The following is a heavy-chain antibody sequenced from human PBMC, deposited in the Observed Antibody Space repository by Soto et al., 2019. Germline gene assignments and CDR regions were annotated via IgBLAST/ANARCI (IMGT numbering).Heavy chain of an antibody. J-gene: IGHJ4*02. V-gene: IGHV3-23*01. Sequence: EVRLLESGGGLVQPGGSLRLSCAASGFTFSSYAMSWVRQAPGKGLEWVSAISGSGGSTYYADSVKGRFTISRDNSKNTLYLQMNSLRAEDTAVYYCAKDCLGYCSGGSVDDYWGQGTLVTVSS. CDR3: AKDCLGYCSGGSVDDY. CDR1: GFTFSSYA. D-gene: IGHD2-15*01. CDR2: ISGSGGST.